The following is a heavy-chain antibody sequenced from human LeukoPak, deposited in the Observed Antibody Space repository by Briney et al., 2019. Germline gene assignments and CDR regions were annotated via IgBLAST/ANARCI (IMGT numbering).Heavy chain of an antibody. Sequence: PGGSLRLSCAASGFTFSSYGMHWVRQAPGKGLEWVAFIRCDGSNKYYADSVKGRFTISRDNSKNTLYLQMNSLRAEDTAVYYCAKTGPRSTSKYYFDYWGQGTLVTVSS. J-gene: IGHJ4*02. CDR1: GFTFSSYG. CDR3: AKTGPRSTSKYYFDY. CDR2: IRCDGSNK. D-gene: IGHD2-2*01. V-gene: IGHV3-30*02.